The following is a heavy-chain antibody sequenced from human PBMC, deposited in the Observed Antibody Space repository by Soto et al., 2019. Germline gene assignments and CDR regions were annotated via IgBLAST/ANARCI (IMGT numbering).Heavy chain of an antibody. Sequence: GGSLRLSCAASGFTFSSYGVHWVRQAPGKGLEWVAVISYDGSNKYYADSVKGRFTISRDNSKNTLYLQMNSLRAEDTAVYYCAKIFLGTYYYDSSDAFDIWGQGTMVTVSS. CDR1: GFTFSSYG. CDR2: ISYDGSNK. CDR3: AKIFLGTYYYDSSDAFDI. J-gene: IGHJ3*02. V-gene: IGHV3-30*18. D-gene: IGHD3-22*01.